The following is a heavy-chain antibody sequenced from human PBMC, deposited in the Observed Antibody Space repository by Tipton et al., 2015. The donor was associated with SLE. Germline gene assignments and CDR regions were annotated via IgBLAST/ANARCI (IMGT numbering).Heavy chain of an antibody. CDR2: IYTSGST. CDR3: ARGGAYYYYGMDV. D-gene: IGHD3-16*01. J-gene: IGHJ6*02. Sequence: TLSLTCTVSGGSISSGSYYWSWIRQPAGKGLEWIGYIYTSGSTNYNPSLKSRVTISVDTSKNQFSLKLSSVTAADTAVYYCARGGAYYYYGMDVWGQGTTVTVSS. V-gene: IGHV4-61*09. CDR1: GGSISSGSYY.